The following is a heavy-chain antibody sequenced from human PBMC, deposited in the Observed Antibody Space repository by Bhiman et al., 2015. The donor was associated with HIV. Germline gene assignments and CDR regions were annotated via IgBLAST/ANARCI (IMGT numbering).Heavy chain of an antibody. Sequence: QVQLVESGGGVVQPGRSLRLSCAASGFTFSSYAMHWVRQAPGKGLEWVAVISYDGSNKYYADSVKGRFTISRDNSKNTLYLQMNSLRGEDTAVYYCARDRPVGVLLQFTYYFDYWGQGTLVTVSS. J-gene: IGHJ4*02. CDR2: ISYDGSNK. D-gene: IGHD5-24*01. CDR3: ARDRPVGVLLQFTYYFDY. CDR1: GFTFSSYA. V-gene: IGHV3-30-3*01.